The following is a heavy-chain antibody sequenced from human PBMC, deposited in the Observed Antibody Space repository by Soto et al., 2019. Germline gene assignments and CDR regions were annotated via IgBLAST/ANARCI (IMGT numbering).Heavy chain of an antibody. Sequence: QVQLVESGGGVVQPGRSLRLSCTASGSGFSALAMPCIRQPPGKGLEWVAVVFNDESSISYSDSVKGRFTISRDNSRNTLYRQMTSLRLEDTAVYYCATGAAYYYYTSRDWGQGTLVTVSS. CDR1: GSGFSALA. CDR2: VFNDESSI. J-gene: IGHJ4*02. D-gene: IGHD3-3*01. CDR3: ATGAAYYYYTSRD. V-gene: IGHV3-30-3*01.